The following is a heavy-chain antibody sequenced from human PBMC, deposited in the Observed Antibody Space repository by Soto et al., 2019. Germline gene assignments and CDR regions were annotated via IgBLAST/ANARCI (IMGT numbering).Heavy chain of an antibody. Sequence: LRLSCAASGFTFSSYWMHWVRQAPGKGLVWVSRINSDGSSTSYADSVKGRFTISRDNAKNTLYLQMNSLRAEDTAVYYCARGGYSYGNTPDYWGQGTLVTVSS. J-gene: IGHJ4*02. CDR2: INSDGSST. CDR3: ARGGYSYGNTPDY. V-gene: IGHV3-74*01. D-gene: IGHD5-18*01. CDR1: GFTFSSYW.